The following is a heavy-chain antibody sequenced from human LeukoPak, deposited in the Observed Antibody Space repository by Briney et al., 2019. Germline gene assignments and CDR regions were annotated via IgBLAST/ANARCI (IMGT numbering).Heavy chain of an antibody. V-gene: IGHV3-33*08. CDR3: ARDRPYCSSTSCYYFDY. D-gene: IGHD2-2*01. CDR2: IWYDGSNK. J-gene: IGHJ4*02. CDR1: GFTFSSYG. Sequence: GSLRLSCAASGFTFSSYGMHWVRQAPGKGLEWVAVIWYDGSNKYYADSVKGRFTISRDNSKNTLYLQMNSLRAEDTAVYYCARDRPYCSSTSCYYFDYWGQGTLVTVSS.